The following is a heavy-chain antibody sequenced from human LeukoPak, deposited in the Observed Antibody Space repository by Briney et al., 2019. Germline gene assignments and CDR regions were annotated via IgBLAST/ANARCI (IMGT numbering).Heavy chain of an antibody. J-gene: IGHJ1*01. CDR1: GFTFDDYA. CDR2: ISWNSGSI. Sequence: PGGSLRLSCAASGFTFDDYAMHWVRHAPGKGLEWVSGISWNSGSIGYADSVKGRFTISRDNAKNSLYLQMNSLRAEDTALYYCAKDSYYDSSGPFQHWGQGTLVTVSS. CDR3: AKDSYYDSSGPFQH. V-gene: IGHV3-9*01. D-gene: IGHD3-22*01.